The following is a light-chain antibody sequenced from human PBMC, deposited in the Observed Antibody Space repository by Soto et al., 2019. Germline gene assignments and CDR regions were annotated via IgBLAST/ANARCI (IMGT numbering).Light chain of an antibody. J-gene: IGKJ2*01. CDR2: GAS. Sequence: EIVLTQSPGTLSLSPGERATLSCRASQSVSSNYLAWYQQKPGQAPRLLIYGASSRATGIPDRFSGSGSGTDFTLTISRLEPEDFAVYYCQHYGRSAYTFGQGNTLEIK. CDR3: QHYGRSAYT. CDR1: QSVSSNY. V-gene: IGKV3-20*01.